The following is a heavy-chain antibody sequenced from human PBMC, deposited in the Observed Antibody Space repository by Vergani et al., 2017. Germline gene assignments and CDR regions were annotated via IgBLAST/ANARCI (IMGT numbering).Heavy chain of an antibody. Sequence: EVQLVESGGGLVNPGGCLTLSCVASGFSLSTYTFNWVRQAPGGGLEWVSSLNKNNYYIYYADSVKGRFTISRDNAKNSLFLQMNSLRAEDMALYYCAKTVSNYYDSSGYYDYWGQGTLVTVSS. CDR2: LNKNNYYI. CDR3: AKTVSNYYDSSGYYDY. D-gene: IGHD3-22*01. CDR1: GFSLSTYT. V-gene: IGHV3-21*04. J-gene: IGHJ4*02.